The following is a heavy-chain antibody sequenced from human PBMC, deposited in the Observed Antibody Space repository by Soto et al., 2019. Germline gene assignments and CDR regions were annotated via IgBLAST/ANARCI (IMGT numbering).Heavy chain of an antibody. Sequence: PSETLSLTCTVSGGSIGNGDYYWGWIRQPPGKGLEWIGYVYYSGTTYSHPSLNSRVSISVDTSENQFSLRLTSVTAADTAVYYCVTVNLVGAAYYFDYWGPGTLVTAPQ. CDR1: GGSIGNGDYY. J-gene: IGHJ4*02. D-gene: IGHD1-26*01. CDR3: VTVNLVGAAYYFDY. CDR2: VYYSGTT. V-gene: IGHV4-30-4*01.